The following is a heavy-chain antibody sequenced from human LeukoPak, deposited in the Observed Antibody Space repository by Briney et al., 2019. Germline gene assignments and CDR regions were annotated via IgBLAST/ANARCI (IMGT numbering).Heavy chain of an antibody. V-gene: IGHV4-34*01. CDR1: GGSFSGYY. CDR3: ARVGITIFGVAIPSWFDP. J-gene: IGHJ5*02. D-gene: IGHD3-3*01. Sequence: KASETLSLTCAVYGGSFSGYYWSWIRQPPGKGLEWIGEINHSGSANYNPSLKSRVTISVNTSKNQFSLKLSSVTAADMAVYYCARVGITIFGVAIPSWFDPWGQGTLVTVSS. CDR2: INHSGSA.